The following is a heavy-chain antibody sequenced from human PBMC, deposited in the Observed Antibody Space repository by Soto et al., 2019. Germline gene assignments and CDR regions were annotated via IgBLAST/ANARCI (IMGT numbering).Heavy chain of an antibody. V-gene: IGHV4-30-4*01. Sequence: PSETLSLTCTVSGGSISSGDYYWSWIRQPPGKGLEWIGYIYYSGSTYYNPSLKSRVTISVDTSKNQFSLKLSSVTAADTAVYYCARSLLYGPYYYYYGMDVWGQGTTVTVS. CDR1: GGSISSGDYY. D-gene: IGHD4-17*01. CDR2: IYYSGST. J-gene: IGHJ6*02. CDR3: ARSLLYGPYYYYYGMDV.